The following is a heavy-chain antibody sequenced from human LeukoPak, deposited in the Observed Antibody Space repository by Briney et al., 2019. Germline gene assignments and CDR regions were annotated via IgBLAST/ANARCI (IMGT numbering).Heavy chain of an antibody. CDR2: INWNSGSK. CDR1: GFTFEDHG. D-gene: IGHD5-12*01. Sequence: GGSLRLSCATSGFTFEDHGLSWVRQAPGKGLEGVSGINWNSGSKRYAASVKGRFTISRDNARNSVYLEMTSLRVEDTAFYHCVRHFNSVATMQIDYWGXGILVSVSS. V-gene: IGHV3-20*01. CDR3: VRHFNSVATMQIDY. J-gene: IGHJ4*02.